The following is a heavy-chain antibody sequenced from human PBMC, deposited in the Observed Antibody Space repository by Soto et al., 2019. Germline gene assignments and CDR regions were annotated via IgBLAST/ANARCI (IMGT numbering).Heavy chain of an antibody. J-gene: IGHJ4*02. CDR3: ARVSGGSVAALV. CDR2: INPNSGGT. Sequence: RASVKVSCKASGYTFTGYYMHWVRQAPGQGLEWMGWINPNSGGTNYAQKFQGRVTMTRDTSISTAYMELSRLRSDDTAVYYCARVSGGSVAALVWGQGTLVTVSS. D-gene: IGHD6-19*01. V-gene: IGHV1-2*02. CDR1: GYTFTGYY.